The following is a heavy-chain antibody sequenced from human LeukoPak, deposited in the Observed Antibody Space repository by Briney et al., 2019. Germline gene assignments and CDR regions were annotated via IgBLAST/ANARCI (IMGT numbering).Heavy chain of an antibody. CDR2: IYYSGST. D-gene: IGHD1-1*01. Sequence: SETLSLTCTVSGGSISSSSYYWGWIRQPPGKGLEWIGYIYYSGSTNYNPSLKSRVTISVDTSKNQFSLKLSSVTAADTAVYYCARSRLPGTRGYWFDPWGQGTLVTVSS. CDR3: ARSRLPGTRGYWFDP. CDR1: GGSISSSSYY. J-gene: IGHJ5*02. V-gene: IGHV4-61*05.